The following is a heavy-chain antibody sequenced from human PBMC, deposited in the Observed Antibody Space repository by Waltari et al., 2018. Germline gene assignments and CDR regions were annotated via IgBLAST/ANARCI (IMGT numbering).Heavy chain of an antibody. CDR1: GFTFSSYA. CDR2: ISYDETNK. J-gene: IGHJ4*02. Sequence: QVQLVESGGVVVEPWRSLRHPCAASGFTFSSYAMHWVRQSPGKGLEWMEVISYDETNKCYADSLKGRFTISSDNSMNTRYLQMNSLRAEDTAVYYCARYLPSGSYFDSWGQGTLVTVSS. V-gene: IGHV3-30*04. D-gene: IGHD6-19*01. CDR3: ARYLPSGSYFDS.